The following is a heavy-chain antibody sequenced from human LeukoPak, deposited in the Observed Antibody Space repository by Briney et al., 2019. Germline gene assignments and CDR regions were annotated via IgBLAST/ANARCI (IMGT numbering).Heavy chain of an antibody. D-gene: IGHD6-13*01. J-gene: IGHJ4*02. CDR2: VNWNGGST. Sequence: GGSLRLSCAASGFTFDDYGMSWVRQVPGKGLEWVSGVNWNGGSTDYADSVKGRFTISRDNAKNSLYLQMNSLRAEDTAVYYCAKNFIAAAGDYWGQGTLVTVSS. V-gene: IGHV3-20*04. CDR3: AKNFIAAAGDY. CDR1: GFTFDDYG.